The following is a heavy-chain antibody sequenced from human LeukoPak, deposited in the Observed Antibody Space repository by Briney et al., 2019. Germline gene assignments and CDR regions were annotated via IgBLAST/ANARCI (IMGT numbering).Heavy chain of an antibody. CDR3: ARRGHGYGSPFDY. D-gene: IGHD5-18*01. CDR2: IKEDGSDK. V-gene: IGHV3-7*01. CDR1: GFTFSNYW. Sequence: GGSLRLSCAASGFTFSNYWMNWVRQTPGKGLEWVANIKEDGSDKYYMDSVKGRFTISRDNSKNTLDLQMSSLRAEDTAVYYCARRGHGYGSPFDYWGQGTLVTVSS. J-gene: IGHJ4*02.